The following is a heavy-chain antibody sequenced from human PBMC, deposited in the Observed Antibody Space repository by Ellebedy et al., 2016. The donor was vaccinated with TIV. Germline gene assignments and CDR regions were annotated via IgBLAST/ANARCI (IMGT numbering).Heavy chain of an antibody. CDR1: GGSFSGYY. CDR2: IYYSGGT. CDR3: ARDFENTRGVRGVVLQGMDV. Sequence: SETLSLTXAVYGGSFSGYYWSWIRQPPNKGLEWIGSIYYSGGTYYNPSLSSRVAMSIDKSKNQFSLKLSSVTAADTAVYYCARDFENTRGVRGVVLQGMDVWGLGTTVTVSS. D-gene: IGHD3-10*01. V-gene: IGHV4-34*01. J-gene: IGHJ6*02.